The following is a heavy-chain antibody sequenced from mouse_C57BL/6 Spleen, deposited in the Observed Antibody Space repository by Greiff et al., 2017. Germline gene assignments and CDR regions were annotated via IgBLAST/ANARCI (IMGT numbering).Heavy chain of an antibody. CDR3: ARGVITTVVDDFDY. Sequence: QVQLQQPGAELVKPGASVKLSCKASGYTFTSYWMHWVKQRPGQGLEWIGMIHPNSGSTNYNEKFKSKATLTVDKSSSTAYMQLSSLTSADSAVYYCARGVITTVVDDFDYWGQGTTLTVSS. D-gene: IGHD1-1*01. CDR1: GYTFTSYW. CDR2: IHPNSGST. V-gene: IGHV1-64*01. J-gene: IGHJ2*01.